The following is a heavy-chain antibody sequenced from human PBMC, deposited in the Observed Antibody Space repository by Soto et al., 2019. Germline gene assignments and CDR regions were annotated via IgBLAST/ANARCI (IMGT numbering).Heavy chain of an antibody. Sequence: QVQLVESGGGVVQPGRSLRLSCAASGFTFSNYGMHWVRQAPGKGLDWVAVISYDGSIEYYSESVKGRFTMSRDNSEKTVYLQMKSLSTEDTAVYFCGSDWVWFGGHPIDQWGQGTLVTVSS. V-gene: IGHV3-30*03. D-gene: IGHD3-10*01. CDR2: ISYDGSIE. CDR3: GSDWVWFGGHPIDQ. CDR1: GFTFSNYG. J-gene: IGHJ4*02.